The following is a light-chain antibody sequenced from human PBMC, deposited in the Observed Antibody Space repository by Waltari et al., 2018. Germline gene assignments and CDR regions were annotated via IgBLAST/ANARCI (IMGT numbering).Light chain of an antibody. CDR1: SGLNVGSYR. Sequence: QAVLTQPSSLSASPGASASLTCTLRSGLNVGSYRIYLYQQKPGSPPPSPLRYTSDSDKHKGSGVPSRISGSKDASANAGILLISGLQSEDEAAYYCLVWHSSAWVFGGGTNLTVL. V-gene: IGLV5-45*03. J-gene: IGLJ3*02. CDR2: YTSDSDK. CDR3: LVWHSSAWV.